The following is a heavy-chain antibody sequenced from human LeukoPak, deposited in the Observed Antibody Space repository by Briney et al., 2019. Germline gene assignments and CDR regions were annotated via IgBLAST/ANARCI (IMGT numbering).Heavy chain of an antibody. J-gene: IGHJ5*02. CDR3: ARSRATIFGVVIRPHWFDP. CDR1: GYRFTSYW. D-gene: IGHD3-3*01. CDR2: IYPGDSDT. Sequence: GESLKISCKGSGYRFTSYWIGWVRQMPGKGLEWMGIIYPGDSDTRYSPSFQGQVTISADKSISTAYLQWSSLKASDTAMYYCARSRATIFGVVIRPHWFDPWGQGTLVTVSS. V-gene: IGHV5-51*01.